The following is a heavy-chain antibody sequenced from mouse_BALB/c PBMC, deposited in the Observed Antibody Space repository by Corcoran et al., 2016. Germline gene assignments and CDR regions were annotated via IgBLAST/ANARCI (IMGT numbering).Heavy chain of an antibody. J-gene: IGHJ4*01. Sequence: LVKTGASVKISCKASGYSFTGYYMHWVKQSHGKSLEWIGYISCYNGATSYNQKFKGKATFTVDTSSSTAYMQFNSLTSEDSAVYFCARWGGNYDYAMDYWGQGTSVTVSS. D-gene: IGHD2-1*01. CDR2: ISCYNGAT. CDR1: GYSFTGYY. CDR3: ARWGGNYDYAMDY. V-gene: IGHV1S34*01.